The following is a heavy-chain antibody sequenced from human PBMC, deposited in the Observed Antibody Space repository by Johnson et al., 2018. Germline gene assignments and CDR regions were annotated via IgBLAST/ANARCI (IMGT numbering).Heavy chain of an antibody. CDR3: VKGRITFIVDVFDF. J-gene: IGHJ3*01. V-gene: IGHV3-23*04. Sequence: VQLVESGGGLVQPGGSLRLSCAASGFTFTSYAMSWVRQAPGKGPDWVSTITGSGGSTSYAESVRGQFTISRDNAKNALYLQMSSLRAGYTAVYYCVKGRITFIVDVFDFWGQGTMVTVSS. CDR1: GFTFTSYA. D-gene: IGHD3-22*01. CDR2: ITGSGGST.